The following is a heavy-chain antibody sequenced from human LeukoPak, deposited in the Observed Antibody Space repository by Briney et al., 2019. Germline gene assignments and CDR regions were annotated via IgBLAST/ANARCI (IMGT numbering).Heavy chain of an antibody. CDR2: IYYSGST. V-gene: IGHV4-59*01. D-gene: IGHD5-24*01. J-gene: IGHJ4*02. Sequence: SETLSLTCTVSGGSISSYYWSWIRQPPGKGLEWIGYIYYSGSTNYNPSLKGRVTISVDTSKNQFSLKLSSVTAADTAVYYCARGGRDGYNYYFDYWGQGTLVTVSS. CDR3: ARGGRDGYNYYFDY. CDR1: GGSISSYY.